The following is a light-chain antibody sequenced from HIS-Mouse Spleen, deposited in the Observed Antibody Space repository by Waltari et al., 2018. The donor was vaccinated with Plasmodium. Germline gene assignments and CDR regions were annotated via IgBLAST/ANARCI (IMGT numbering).Light chain of an antibody. CDR3: NSRDSSGNHQV. V-gene: IGLV3-19*01. CDR2: GKN. CDR1: RLRRYY. Sequence: SSELTQDPAVSVALGQTVRITCQGDRLRRYYASWYQQKPGQAPVLVIYGKNNRPSGIPDRFSGSSSGNTASLTITGAQAEDEADYYCNSRDSSGNHQVFGGGTKLTVL. J-gene: IGLJ3*02.